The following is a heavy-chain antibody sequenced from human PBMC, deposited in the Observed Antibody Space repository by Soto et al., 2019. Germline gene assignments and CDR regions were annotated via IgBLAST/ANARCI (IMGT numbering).Heavy chain of an antibody. D-gene: IGHD3-22*01. Sequence: GGSLRLSCAASGFSFGSYWMNWVRHAPGKGLEWVAIIKKDGSERYYVDSVEGRFIISRDNVKNSLYLQMNSPRAEDTAVYYCAGGPGWLIDYGGRGTLVTVSA. V-gene: IGHV3-7*03. CDR3: AGGPGWLIDY. CDR2: IKKDGSER. J-gene: IGHJ4*02. CDR1: GFSFGSYW.